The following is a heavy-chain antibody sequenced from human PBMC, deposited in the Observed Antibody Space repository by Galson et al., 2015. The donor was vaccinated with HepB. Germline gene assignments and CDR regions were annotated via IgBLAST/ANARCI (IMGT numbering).Heavy chain of an antibody. CDR3: ARGRLGYFGSGSYYFDY. CDR2: ISSSSSTI. D-gene: IGHD3-10*01. V-gene: IGHV3-48*02. J-gene: IGHJ4*02. Sequence: SLRLSCAASGFTFSSYSMNWVRQAPGKGLEWVSYISSSSSTIYYADSVKGRFTISRDNAKNSLYLQMNSLRDEDTAVYYCARGRLGYFGSGSYYFDYWGQGTLVTVSS. CDR1: GFTFSSYS.